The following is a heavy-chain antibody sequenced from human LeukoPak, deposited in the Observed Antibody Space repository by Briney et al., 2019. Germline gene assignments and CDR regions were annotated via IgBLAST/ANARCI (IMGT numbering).Heavy chain of an antibody. J-gene: IGHJ6*03. CDR1: GFSVRSSY. V-gene: IGHV3-66*02. Sequence: GESLRLSCAASGFSVRSSYMNWVRQAPGKGLQWVSVIYSGGSTYYADFVKGRFTISRDISKNTVYLQMNDLRGEDTAVYYCAREPVTTYFYHYYMDVWGKGTTVTVS. D-gene: IGHD4-11*01. CDR3: AREPVTTYFYHYYMDV. CDR2: IYSGGST.